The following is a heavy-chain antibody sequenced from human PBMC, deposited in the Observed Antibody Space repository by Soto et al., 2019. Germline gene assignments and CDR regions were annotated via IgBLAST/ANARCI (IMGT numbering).Heavy chain of an antibody. J-gene: IGHJ4*02. CDR3: ARHDIVVVPAAIRYFDY. CDR1: GGSISSSSYY. Sequence: SETLSLTYTVSGGSISSSSYYWGWIRQPPGKGLEWIGSIYYSGSTYYNPSLKSRVTISVDTSKNQFSLKLSSVTAADTAVYYCARHDIVVVPAAIRYFDYWGQGTLVTVSS. CDR2: IYYSGST. V-gene: IGHV4-39*01. D-gene: IGHD2-2*01.